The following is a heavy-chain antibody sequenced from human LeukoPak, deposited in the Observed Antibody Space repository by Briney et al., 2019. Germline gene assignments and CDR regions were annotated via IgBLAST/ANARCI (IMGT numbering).Heavy chain of an antibody. CDR2: INSSGSST. Sequence: GRSLRLSCAASGFSFSGYYMTWMRQGPGRGLEWVSYINSSGSSTNYADSVKGRFTISRDNAKRSLYLQMDSLRAEDTAVYYCARVPGKYAFDIWGQGTMVSVSS. J-gene: IGHJ3*02. CDR3: ARVPGKYAFDI. V-gene: IGHV3-11*05. CDR1: GFSFSGYY.